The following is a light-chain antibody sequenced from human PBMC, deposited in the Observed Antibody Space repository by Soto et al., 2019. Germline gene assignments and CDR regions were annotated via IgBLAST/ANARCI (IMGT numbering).Light chain of an antibody. Sequence: DIQMTQSPSSLSASVGETITITCRASQSISSSLNWFQHSPGQPPTHLLFAASNLPAGVIPRFSGSGSGTSFSLTIRSLQPEDFATYYCQQTFNLPRTFGPGTKVDIK. CDR1: QSISSS. J-gene: IGKJ1*01. CDR3: QQTFNLPRT. CDR2: AAS. V-gene: IGKV1-39*01.